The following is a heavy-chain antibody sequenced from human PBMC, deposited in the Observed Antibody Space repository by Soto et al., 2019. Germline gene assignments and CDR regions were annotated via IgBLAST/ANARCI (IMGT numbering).Heavy chain of an antibody. V-gene: IGHV5-51*01. CDR2: IYPGDSDT. J-gene: IGHJ4*02. Sequence: GESLKISCKGSGYSFTSYWIGWVRQMPGKGLEWMGIIYPGDSDTRYSPSFQGQVAFSADKSISTAYLQWSGLKASDTDIYYCARRLSTGWFFDFWGQGTLVTVSS. CDR3: ARRLSTGWFFDF. CDR1: GYSFTSYW. D-gene: IGHD1-1*01.